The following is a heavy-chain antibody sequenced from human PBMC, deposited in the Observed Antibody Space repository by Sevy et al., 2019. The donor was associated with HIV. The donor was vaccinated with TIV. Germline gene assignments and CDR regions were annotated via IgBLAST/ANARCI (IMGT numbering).Heavy chain of an antibody. Sequence: ASVKVSCKASGYTFTSYGISWVRQAPGQGLEWMGWISAYNGNTNYAQKLQGRVTMTTDTSTSTAYMELRSLRSDDTAVYYCARDLEGCRWFRELLSPDYWGQGTLVTVSS. V-gene: IGHV1-18*01. CDR2: ISAYNGNT. J-gene: IGHJ4*02. CDR3: ARDLEGCRWFRELLSPDY. D-gene: IGHD3-10*01. CDR1: GYTFTSYG.